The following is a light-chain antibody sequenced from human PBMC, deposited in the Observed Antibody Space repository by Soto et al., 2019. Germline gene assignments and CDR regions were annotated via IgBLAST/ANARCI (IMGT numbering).Light chain of an antibody. CDR1: TSDVGSYDY. Sequence: QSALTQPASVSGSPGQSITISCTGTTSDVGSYDYVSWYQQHPGKAPKLMIFEVSDRPSGVSNRFSGSKSGNTASLTISGLQAEDESVYYCSSYTRSNTYVFGTGTKLTVL. J-gene: IGLJ1*01. CDR2: EVS. V-gene: IGLV2-14*01. CDR3: SSYTRSNTYV.